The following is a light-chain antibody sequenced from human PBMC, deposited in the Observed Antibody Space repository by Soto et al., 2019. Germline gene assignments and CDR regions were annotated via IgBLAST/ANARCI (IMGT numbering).Light chain of an antibody. J-gene: IGKJ1*01. CDR2: GTS. CDR3: QQYTTSSWT. Sequence: EIVMTQSPVTLSVSPGERATLSCRASQSLRSSLAWYQQKPGQAPRVLIYGTSSRATGIPDRFSGSGSGTDFTLTISRLEPEDFAVYYCQQYTTSSWTFGQGTKVDIK. V-gene: IGKV3-20*01. CDR1: QSLRSSL.